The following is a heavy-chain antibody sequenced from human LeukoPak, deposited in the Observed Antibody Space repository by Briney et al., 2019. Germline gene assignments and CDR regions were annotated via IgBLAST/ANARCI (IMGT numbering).Heavy chain of an antibody. D-gene: IGHD3-10*01. V-gene: IGHV1-2*02. Sequence: ASVKLSCKASGYTFTGSYMHWVRQAPGQGLEWVGWINLNNGGTNHAQKFQGRVTMTSDTSISTAYMELSSLRFDDTAVYYCARTAGGSGRWGDNWFDPWGQGTLVTVSS. CDR2: INLNNGGT. CDR1: GYTFTGSY. CDR3: ARTAGGSGRWGDNWFDP. J-gene: IGHJ5*02.